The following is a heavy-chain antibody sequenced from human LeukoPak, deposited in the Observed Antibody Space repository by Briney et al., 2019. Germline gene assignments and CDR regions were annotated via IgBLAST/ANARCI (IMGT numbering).Heavy chain of an antibody. Sequence: SETLSLTCTGSGGSISSYYWSWIRQPPGKGLEWIGYIYYSGSTNYNPSLKSRVTISLDTSKNQFSLKLSSVTAADTAVYYCARDRSRDGYNLAHWGQGTLVTVSS. D-gene: IGHD5-24*01. CDR1: GGSISSYY. CDR3: ARDRSRDGYNLAH. J-gene: IGHJ4*02. CDR2: IYYSGST. V-gene: IGHV4-59*01.